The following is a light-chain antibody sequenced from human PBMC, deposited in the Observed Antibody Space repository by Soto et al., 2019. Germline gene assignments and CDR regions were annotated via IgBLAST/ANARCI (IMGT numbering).Light chain of an antibody. V-gene: IGLV2-14*01. CDR3: NSYTSSSTHV. J-gene: IGLJ1*01. CDR2: EVG. CDR1: SSDVGGHNH. Sequence: QSVLTQPASVSGSPGQSITISCTGSSSDVGGHNHVSWYQQHPGKAPKLIIYEVGNRPSGVSNRFSGSQSGNTASLTISEFQAEDEADYYCNSYTSSSTHVFGTGTKVTVL.